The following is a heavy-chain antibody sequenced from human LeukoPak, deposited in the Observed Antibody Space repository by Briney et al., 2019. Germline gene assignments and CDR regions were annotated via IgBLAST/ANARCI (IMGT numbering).Heavy chain of an antibody. CDR3: ARDSIRAVAGPDAFDI. CDR1: GFTFSDHY. Sequence: GGSLRLSCVASGFTFSDHYMDWVRQAPGKGLEWVGRIRDKAHSYTTEYAASVKGRYTVSRDDSKSSLYLQMNSLRAEDTAVYYCARDSIRAVAGPDAFDIWGQGTMVTVSS. J-gene: IGHJ3*02. CDR2: IRDKAHSYTT. V-gene: IGHV3-72*01. D-gene: IGHD6-19*01.